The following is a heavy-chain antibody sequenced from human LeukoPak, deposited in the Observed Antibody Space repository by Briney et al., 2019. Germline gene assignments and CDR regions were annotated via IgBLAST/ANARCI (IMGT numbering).Heavy chain of an antibody. J-gene: IGHJ4*02. Sequence: WNGGSTGYADSVKGRFTISRDNAKNSLYLQMNSLRAEDTALYYCARDTLYDSSGYHYFDYWGQGTLVTVSS. CDR3: ARDTLYDSSGYHYFDY. D-gene: IGHD3-22*01. V-gene: IGHV3-20*03. CDR2: WNGGST.